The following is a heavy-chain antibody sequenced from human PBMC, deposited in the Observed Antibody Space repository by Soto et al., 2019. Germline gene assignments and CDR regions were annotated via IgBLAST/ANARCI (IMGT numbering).Heavy chain of an antibody. CDR1: GGSISSGGYY. CDR2: IYYSGST. CDR3: ASSGGVPAATSSGLSFDY. Sequence: SETLSLTCTVSGGSISSGGYYWSWIRQHPGKGLEWIGYIYYSGSTYYNPSLKSRVTISVDTSKNQFSLKLSSVTAADTAVYYCASSGGVPAATSSGLSFDYWGQGTLVTVSS. V-gene: IGHV4-31*03. D-gene: IGHD2-2*01. J-gene: IGHJ4*02.